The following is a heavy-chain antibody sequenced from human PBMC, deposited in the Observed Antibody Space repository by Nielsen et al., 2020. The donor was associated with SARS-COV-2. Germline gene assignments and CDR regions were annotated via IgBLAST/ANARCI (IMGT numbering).Heavy chain of an antibody. V-gene: IGHV3-74*03. CDR3: GRGDILTGYIDY. CDR2: INSDGSTT. D-gene: IGHD3-9*01. Sequence: SLKISCAASGFTFSGYWMHWVRQAVGQGPVWVALINSDGSTTTYADSAKGRFTISRDNAKKTLYLQMNSLRGEDAAVYYCGRGDILTGYIDYWGQGTLVTVSS. CDR1: GFTFSGYW. J-gene: IGHJ4*02.